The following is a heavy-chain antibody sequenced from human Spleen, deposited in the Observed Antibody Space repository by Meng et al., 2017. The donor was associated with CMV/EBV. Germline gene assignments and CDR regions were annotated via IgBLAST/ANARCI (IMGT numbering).Heavy chain of an antibody. CDR3: ARDILEHNAFDM. D-gene: IGHD1/OR15-1a*01. Sequence: GSLRLSCTVSGYSISSGYYWGWIRQPPGKGLEWIGSIYHSGSTYYNPSLKSRVTISVDTSKNQFSLKLSSVTAADTAVYYCARDILEHNAFDMWGQGTMVTVSS. J-gene: IGHJ3*02. CDR2: IYHSGST. CDR1: GYSISSGYY. V-gene: IGHV4-38-2*02.